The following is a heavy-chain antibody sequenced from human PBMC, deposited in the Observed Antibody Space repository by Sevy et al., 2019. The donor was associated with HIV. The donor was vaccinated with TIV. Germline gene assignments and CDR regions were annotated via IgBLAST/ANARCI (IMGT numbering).Heavy chain of an antibody. CDR2: IKSKTDGGTT. V-gene: IGHV3-15*01. D-gene: IGHD4-17*01. CDR1: GFTFSNAW. Sequence: GGSLRLSCAASGFTFSNAWMSWVRQAPGKGLEWVGRIKSKTDGGTTDYAAPVKGRFTISRDDSKNTLYLQMNSLRAEDTAVYYCASWRTDYGDEGVWGQGTLVTVSS. CDR3: ASWRTDYGDEGV. J-gene: IGHJ4*02.